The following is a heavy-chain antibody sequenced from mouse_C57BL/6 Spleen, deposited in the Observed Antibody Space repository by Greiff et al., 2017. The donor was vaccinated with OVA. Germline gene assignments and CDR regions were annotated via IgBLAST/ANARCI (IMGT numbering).Heavy chain of an antibody. J-gene: IGHJ2*01. CDR2: IGPSDSYT. D-gene: IGHD1-1*01. Sequence: QVQLLQPGAELVMPGASVKLSCTASGYTFTSYWMHWVQQRPGQGLEWIGEIGPSDSYTNYTQTFKGQFTLTVDKSSSTAYMQIGSLTSEDSAVYDGARNCTTVGAPYLDYWGQGTTLTVSS. CDR3: ARNCTTVGAPYLDY. V-gene: IGHV1-69*01. CDR1: GYTFTSYW.